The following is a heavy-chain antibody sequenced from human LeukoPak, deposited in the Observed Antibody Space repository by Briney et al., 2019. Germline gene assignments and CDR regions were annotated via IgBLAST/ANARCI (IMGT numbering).Heavy chain of an antibody. V-gene: IGHV3-30-3*01. J-gene: IGHJ4*02. CDR3: ARVKSAYSFDY. D-gene: IGHD2-21*01. CDR2: ISYDGSNK. CDR1: GFTFSSYA. Sequence: GRSLRLSCAASGFTFSSYAMHWVRQAPGKGLEWVAVISYDGSNKYYADSVKGRFTISRDNSKNTLYLQMNSLRAEDTAVYYCARVKSAYSFDYSGQGTLVTVSS.